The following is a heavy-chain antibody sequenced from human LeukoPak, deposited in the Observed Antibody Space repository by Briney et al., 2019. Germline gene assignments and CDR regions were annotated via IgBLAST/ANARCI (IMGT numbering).Heavy chain of an antibody. CDR2: IKQDGSEK. Sequence: GGSLRLSCAASGFSFSIYWMSWVRQAPGKGLEWVANIKQDGSEKYYVASVKGRFTISRDNGKNSLHLQMNSLRAEDTAVYYCVRWATVATRFDYWGQGTLVTVSS. CDR1: GFSFSIYW. D-gene: IGHD5-12*01. J-gene: IGHJ4*02. CDR3: VRWATVATRFDY. V-gene: IGHV3-7*05.